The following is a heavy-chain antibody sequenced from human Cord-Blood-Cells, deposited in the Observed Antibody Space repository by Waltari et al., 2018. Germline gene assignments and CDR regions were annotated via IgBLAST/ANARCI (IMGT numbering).Heavy chain of an antibody. Sequence: QVQLVQSGAEVKKPGSSVKVSCKASGGTFSSYAISWVRQAPGQGLEWMGGFIPILGTANYAQKFQGRVTITADESTSTAYMGRSSLRSEDTAVYYCARGKYSSSYYFDYWGQGTLVTVSS. CDR3: ARGKYSSSYYFDY. CDR2: FIPILGTA. CDR1: GGTFSSYA. D-gene: IGHD6-6*01. J-gene: IGHJ4*02. V-gene: IGHV1-69*01.